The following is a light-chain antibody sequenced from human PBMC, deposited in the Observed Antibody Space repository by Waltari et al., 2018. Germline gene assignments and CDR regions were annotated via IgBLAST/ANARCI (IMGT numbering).Light chain of an antibody. V-gene: IGKV1-13*02. CDR1: QGINSA. Sequence: AIQLTQSPSSLSASVGRRVTITFRASQGINSALAWYQQKPEKAPKLLSYDASSLESGVPSRFSGSGYGTDFTLTISSLQPEDFATYYCQQFKSFLITFGQGTRLEIK. CDR2: DAS. CDR3: QQFKSFLIT. J-gene: IGKJ5*01.